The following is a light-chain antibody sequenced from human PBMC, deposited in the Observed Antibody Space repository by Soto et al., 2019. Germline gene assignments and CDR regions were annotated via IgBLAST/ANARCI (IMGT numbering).Light chain of an antibody. CDR1: QSISSY. V-gene: IGKV1-33*01. CDR3: QQYDNPALT. CDR2: DAS. J-gene: IGKJ4*01. Sequence: PSSVSAYVGDRVTITCRARQSISSYLNWYQQKPGKAPKLLIYDASNLETGVPSRFSGSGSGTDFTFTISSLQPEDIATYYCQQYDNPALTFGGGTKVDI.